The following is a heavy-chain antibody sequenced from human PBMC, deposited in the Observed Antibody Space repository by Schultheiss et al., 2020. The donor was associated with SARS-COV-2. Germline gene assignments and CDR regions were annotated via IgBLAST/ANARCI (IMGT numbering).Heavy chain of an antibody. CDR1: GYTFTSYG. CDR3: AGKAADRGDYGGGLFDY. Sequence: ASVKVSCKASGYTFTSYGISWVRQAPGQGLEWMGWISAYNGNTNYAQKFQGRVTITADESTRTAYLELSSLRSDDTAVYYCAGKAADRGDYGGGLFDYWGQGTLVTVSS. J-gene: IGHJ4*02. CDR2: ISAYNGNT. V-gene: IGHV1-18*01. D-gene: IGHD4-17*01.